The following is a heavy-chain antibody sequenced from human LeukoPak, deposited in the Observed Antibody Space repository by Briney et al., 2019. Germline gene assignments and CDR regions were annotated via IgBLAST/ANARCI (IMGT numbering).Heavy chain of an antibody. D-gene: IGHD3-10*01. CDR2: ISSGGTYE. J-gene: IGHJ4*02. V-gene: IGHV3-30*01. CDR3: ARDSTYYYDSGSSGPHYFDN. Sequence: GKSLRLSCAASGFTFSNYAMHWVRQAPGKGLEWVSLISSGGTYEYYADSVKGRFTISGDNSKNTLYLQLNSLRAEDTAVYYCARDSTYYYDSGSSGPHYFDNWGQGTLVTVSS. CDR1: GFTFSNYA.